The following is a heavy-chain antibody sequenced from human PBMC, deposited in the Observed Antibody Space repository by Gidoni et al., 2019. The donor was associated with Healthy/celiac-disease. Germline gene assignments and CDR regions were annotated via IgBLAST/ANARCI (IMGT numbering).Heavy chain of an antibody. CDR1: GFTFSSYA. CDR3: AKDSSRGTYSMDV. Sequence: EVPLLASGGGLVQPGGSLSISCAASGFTFSSYALSWVRQAPGKGMGWVSAISGSGGSTDYADSVKGRFTISRDNSKNTLYLQMNSLRAEDTAVYYCAKDSSRGTYSMDVWGQGTTVTVSS. J-gene: IGHJ6*02. CDR2: ISGSGGST. D-gene: IGHD1-26*01. V-gene: IGHV3-23*01.